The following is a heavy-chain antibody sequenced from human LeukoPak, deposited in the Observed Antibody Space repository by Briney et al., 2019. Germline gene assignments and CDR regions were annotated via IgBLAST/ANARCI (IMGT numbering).Heavy chain of an antibody. CDR1: GFTFDDYG. V-gene: IGHV3-20*04. CDR3: ARDDSGSVGWPDY. J-gene: IGHJ4*02. CDR2: INWNGGST. Sequence: WPGGSLRLSCAASGFTFDDYGMSWVREAPGKGLEWVSGINWNGGSTGYADSVKGRFTISRDNAKNSLYLQMNSLRAEDTALYYCARDDSGSVGWPDYWGQGTLVTVSS. D-gene: IGHD1-26*01.